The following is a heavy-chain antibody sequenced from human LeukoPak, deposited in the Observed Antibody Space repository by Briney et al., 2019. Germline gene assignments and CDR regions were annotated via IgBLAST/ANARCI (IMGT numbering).Heavy chain of an antibody. CDR1: GGSISRSSYY. J-gene: IGHJ4*02. D-gene: IGHD3-10*01. Sequence: SETLSLTCTVSGGSISRSSYYWGWIRQPPGKGLEWIGSIYYSGSTYYNPSLKSRVTVSVDTSKNQFSLKLSSVTAADTAMYYCASDIRVSHYGGYYFDYWGQGTLVTVSS. CDR3: ASDIRVSHYGGYYFDY. CDR2: IYYSGST. V-gene: IGHV4-39*07.